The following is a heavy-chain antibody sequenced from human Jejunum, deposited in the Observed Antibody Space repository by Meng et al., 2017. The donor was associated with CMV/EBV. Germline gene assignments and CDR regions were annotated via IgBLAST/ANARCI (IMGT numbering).Heavy chain of an antibody. D-gene: IGHD4-17*01. CDR2: VFLRGSA. J-gene: IGHJ4*02. CDR1: GFSIRRGYS. Sequence: VSGFSIRRGYSVGWVRQPPGGGMGWVGLVFLRGSAYQSPSLRGRVTMSVDKSRNPLCLKLTSVAAADTAFFYCARVSGRDYGGDDYWGQGTLVTVSS. CDR3: ARVSGRDYGGDDY. V-gene: IGHV4-38-2*01.